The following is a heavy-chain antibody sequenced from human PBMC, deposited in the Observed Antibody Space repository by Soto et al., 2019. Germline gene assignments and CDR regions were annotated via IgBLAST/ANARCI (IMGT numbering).Heavy chain of an antibody. J-gene: IGHJ6*02. Sequence: SETLSLTCTVSGGSISSYYWSWIRQPPGKGLEWIGYIYYSGSTNYNPSLKSRVTISVDTSKNQFSLKLSSVTAADTAVYYCASDEGSAISMKTAFITIFGVVHYYGMDVWGQGTTVTVSS. CDR1: GGSISSYY. D-gene: IGHD3-3*01. CDR3: ASDEGSAISMKTAFITIFGVVHYYGMDV. CDR2: IYYSGST. V-gene: IGHV4-59*12.